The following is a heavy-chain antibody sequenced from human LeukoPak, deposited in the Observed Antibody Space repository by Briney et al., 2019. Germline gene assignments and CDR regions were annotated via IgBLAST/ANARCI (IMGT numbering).Heavy chain of an antibody. Sequence: GGSLRLSCAASGFIFSRHWMSWVRQAPGEGLEWVANINQDESERYYVDSVKGRFTISRDNAKNTVYLEMNSLRVEDTAVYYCARDRSIRTITWSYYFDNWGQGTMVTVSS. CDR2: INQDESER. V-gene: IGHV3-7*01. CDR3: ARDRSIRTITWSYYFDN. J-gene: IGHJ4*02. D-gene: IGHD4/OR15-4a*01. CDR1: GFIFSRHW.